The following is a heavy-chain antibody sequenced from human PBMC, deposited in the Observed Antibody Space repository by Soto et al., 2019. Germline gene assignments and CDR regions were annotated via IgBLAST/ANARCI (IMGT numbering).Heavy chain of an antibody. J-gene: IGHJ5*02. CDR2: IYSSGNT. D-gene: IGHD3-3*01. CDR3: ARGQRFSDWFDP. V-gene: IGHV4-4*07. Sequence: LSLTCSVAGGTISGYYWTWIRQPAGKGLEWIGRIYSSGNTKYNPSLQSRVTMSLDTSNNQFSLRLTSVTAADTAVYYCARGQRFSDWFDPWGQGTLVTVSS. CDR1: GGTISGYY.